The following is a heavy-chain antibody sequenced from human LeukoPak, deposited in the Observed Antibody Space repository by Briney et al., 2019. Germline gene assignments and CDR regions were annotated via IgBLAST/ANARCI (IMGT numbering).Heavy chain of an antibody. Sequence: SETLSLTCTVSGGSISSGSYYWSWIRQPAGKGLEWIGRIYTSGSTNYNPSLKSRVTISVDTSKNQFSLKLSSVTAADTAVYYCAREGRGGRDTSCFDYWGQGTLVTVSS. CDR2: IYTSGST. V-gene: IGHV4-61*02. CDR3: AREGRGGRDTSCFDY. D-gene: IGHD2-2*01. J-gene: IGHJ4*02. CDR1: GGSISSGSYY.